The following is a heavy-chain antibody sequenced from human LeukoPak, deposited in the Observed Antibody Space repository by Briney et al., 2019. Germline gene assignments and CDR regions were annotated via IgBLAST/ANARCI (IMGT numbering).Heavy chain of an antibody. V-gene: IGHV3-74*01. J-gene: IGHJ4*02. D-gene: IGHD2-15*01. CDR3: VRETSGSFPY. CDR2: INSDGSSP. CDR1: GFTFSSYW. Sequence: PGGSLRLSCIASGFTFSSYWMQWVRQAAGKGRVWFSRINSDGSSPSYADSVKGRFTISRDNSKNTLYLQMNNLSAEDTAVYYCVRETSGSFPYWGQGTLVTVSS.